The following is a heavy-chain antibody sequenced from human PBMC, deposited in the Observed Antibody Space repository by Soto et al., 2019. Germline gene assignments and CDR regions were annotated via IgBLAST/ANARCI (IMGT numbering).Heavy chain of an antibody. CDR2: IYYSGST. V-gene: IGHV4-59*01. D-gene: IGHD5-18*01. Sequence: NPSETLSLTCTVSGGSISSYYWSWIRQPPGKGLEWIGYIYYSGSTNYNPSLKSRVTISVDTSKNQFSLKLSSVTAADTAVYYCARDRGYSYGIFDYWGQGTLVTVSS. J-gene: IGHJ4*02. CDR3: ARDRGYSYGIFDY. CDR1: GGSISSYY.